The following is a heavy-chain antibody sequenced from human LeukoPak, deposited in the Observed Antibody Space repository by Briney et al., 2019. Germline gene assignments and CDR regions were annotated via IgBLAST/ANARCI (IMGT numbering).Heavy chain of an antibody. CDR3: AKDPVLRYFDWLFADFDY. J-gene: IGHJ4*02. Sequence: GGSLRLSCAASGFTFSSYGMSWVRQAPGKGLEWVSAISGSGGSTYYADSVKGRFTISRDNSKNTLYLQMNSLRAEDTAVYYCAKDPVLRYFDWLFADFDYWGQGTLVTVSS. CDR1: GFTFSSYG. D-gene: IGHD3-9*01. V-gene: IGHV3-23*01. CDR2: ISGSGGST.